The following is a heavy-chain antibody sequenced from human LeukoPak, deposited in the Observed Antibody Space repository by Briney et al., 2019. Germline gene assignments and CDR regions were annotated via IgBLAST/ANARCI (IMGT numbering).Heavy chain of an antibody. CDR1: GFSVTNNY. Sequence: GGSLRLSCAVSGFSVTNNYMSWVRQAPGKGLEWVSVFYVGGATYYADSVKGRFTISRDNSENTLYLQMKSLRAEDTAVYYCARGDGYKFFDYWGQGTLVTVSS. CDR3: ARGDGYKFFDY. V-gene: IGHV3-53*01. D-gene: IGHD5-24*01. J-gene: IGHJ4*02. CDR2: FYVGGAT.